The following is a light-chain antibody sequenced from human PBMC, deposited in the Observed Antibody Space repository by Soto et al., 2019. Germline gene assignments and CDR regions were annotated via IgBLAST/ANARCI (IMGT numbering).Light chain of an antibody. CDR3: VSYTSSITV. Sequence: QSALAQPASVSGSPGQSITVSCTGSSSDVGGYKYVSWYQHHPGKVPKLIIFEVSNRPSGVSNRFSGSKSGNTASLTISGLQAEDEADYYCVSYTSSITVFXGGTKVTVL. CDR1: SSDVGGYKY. J-gene: IGLJ2*01. V-gene: IGLV2-14*01. CDR2: EVS.